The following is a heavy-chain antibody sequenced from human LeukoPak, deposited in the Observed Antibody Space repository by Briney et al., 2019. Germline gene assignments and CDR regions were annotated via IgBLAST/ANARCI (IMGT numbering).Heavy chain of an antibody. CDR2: INWNGGST. D-gene: IGHD3-10*01. Sequence: GGSLRLSCAASGFTFDDYGMSWVRQAPGKGLEWVSGINWNGGSTGYADSVKGRSTISRDNAKNSLYLQMNSLRAEDTALYYCARDLYGSGSYCFDYWGQGTLVTVSS. CDR1: GFTFDDYG. J-gene: IGHJ4*02. V-gene: IGHV3-20*04. CDR3: ARDLYGSGSYCFDY.